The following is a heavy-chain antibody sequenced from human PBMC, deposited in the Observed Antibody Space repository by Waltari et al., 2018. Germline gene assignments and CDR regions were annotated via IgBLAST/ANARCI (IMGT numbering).Heavy chain of an antibody. D-gene: IGHD5-18*01. V-gene: IGHV4-39*01. Sequence: QLQLQESGPGLVKPSETLSLTCTVSGGSISSSSYYWGWIRQPPGKVLEWIGSIYYRGITYHNPSLKSRVTISVDTSKNQFSLKLSSVTAADTAVYYCARQTWIQLWLYAFDIWGQGKMVTVSS. CDR2: IYYRGIT. CDR1: GGSISSSSYY. CDR3: ARQTWIQLWLYAFDI. J-gene: IGHJ3*02.